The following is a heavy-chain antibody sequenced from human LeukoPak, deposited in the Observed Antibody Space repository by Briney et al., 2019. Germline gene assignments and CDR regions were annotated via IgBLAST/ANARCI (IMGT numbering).Heavy chain of an antibody. D-gene: IGHD4-17*01. Sequence: ASVKVSCKASGYXFTSYPISWVRQAPGQGLEWMGWITTYNGNTHYAQKLQGRGTMTTETSTSTAYMDLRGLRSDDTAVYYCARGYDYGDYVGDFDYWGQGTLVTVSS. J-gene: IGHJ4*02. CDR3: ARGYDYGDYVGDFDY. CDR1: GYXFTSYP. V-gene: IGHV1-18*01. CDR2: ITTYNGNT.